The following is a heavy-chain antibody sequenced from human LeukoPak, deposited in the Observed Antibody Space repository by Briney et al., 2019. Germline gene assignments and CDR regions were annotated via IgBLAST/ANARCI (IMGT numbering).Heavy chain of an antibody. CDR3: SNLRLGTPKGVRLDD. D-gene: IGHD1-14*01. CDR2: IKGDGSAT. J-gene: IGHJ4*02. V-gene: IGHV3-74*01. Sequence: GGSLRLSCAASDFTFSNFWMDWIRQAPGEGLVWVSRIKGDGSATSYADSVKGRFTISRDNSKNMVFLQMNSLTTEDTAVYYCSNLRLGTPKGVRLDDWGQGTLVTVSS. CDR1: DFTFSNFW.